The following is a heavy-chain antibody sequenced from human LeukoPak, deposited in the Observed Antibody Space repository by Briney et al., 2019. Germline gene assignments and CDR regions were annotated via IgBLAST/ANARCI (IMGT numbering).Heavy chain of an antibody. V-gene: IGHV3-7*04. J-gene: IGHJ4*02. Sequence: GGSLRLSCAASGFTFSSSWMSWVRQAPGKGLEWVANINQDGSGKYYLDSLRGRFTISRDNAKNSLYLQVSSLRAEDTAVYYCVRGVDYWGQGIVVTVSS. CDR1: GFTFSSSW. CDR3: VRGVDY. CDR2: INQDGSGK.